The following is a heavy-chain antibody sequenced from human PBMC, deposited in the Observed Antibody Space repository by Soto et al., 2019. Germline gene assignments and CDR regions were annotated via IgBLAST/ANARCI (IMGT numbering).Heavy chain of an antibody. CDR3: ARHDGVYDFWRGYPF. CDR1: GGSISSGDYY. D-gene: IGHD3-3*01. Sequence: SETLSLTCTVSGGSISSGDYYWNWIRHPPGKGLEWIGYVNYSGSTYYNPSLKSRVTISVDTSKNQFSLKVRSVTAADTAVYYCARHDGVYDFWRGYPFWGQGTLVT. V-gene: IGHV4-30-4*01. J-gene: IGHJ4*01. CDR2: VNYSGST.